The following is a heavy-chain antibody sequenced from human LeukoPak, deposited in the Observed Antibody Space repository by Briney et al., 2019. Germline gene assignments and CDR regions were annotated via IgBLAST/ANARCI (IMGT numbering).Heavy chain of an antibody. V-gene: IGHV1-2*02. CDR1: GYTFTGYY. Sequence: ASVKVSCKASGYTFTGYYMHWVRQAPGQGLEWMGWINPNSGGTNYAQKFQGRVTMTRDTSISTAYMELSGLRSDDTAVYYCARDTYSSGWYFDYWGQGTLVTVSS. J-gene: IGHJ4*02. CDR2: INPNSGGT. D-gene: IGHD6-19*01. CDR3: ARDTYSSGWYFDY.